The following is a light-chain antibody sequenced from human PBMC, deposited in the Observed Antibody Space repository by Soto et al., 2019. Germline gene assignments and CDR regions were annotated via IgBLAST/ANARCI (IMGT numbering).Light chain of an antibody. J-gene: IGKJ2*02. Sequence: EIALTQSPASLSLSPGESVTLSCRTSQTISGNYLSWYQRRPGQAPRLIIFGASIRATDIPARFSGSGSGRDFTLAITSLEPEDFAVYYCHQNYDLPWTFGQGTKLEMK. V-gene: IGKV3D-7*01. CDR3: HQNYDLPWT. CDR1: QTISGNY. CDR2: GAS.